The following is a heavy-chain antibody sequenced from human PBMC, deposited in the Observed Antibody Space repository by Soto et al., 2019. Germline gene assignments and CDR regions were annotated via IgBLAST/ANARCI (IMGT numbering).Heavy chain of an antibody. CDR3: ARGSGWYPPFDY. D-gene: IGHD6-19*01. V-gene: IGHV1-3*05. J-gene: IGHJ4*02. CDR2: INAGNGNT. CDR1: GYTFTSYA. Sequence: QVQLVQSGAEEKKPGASVKVSCKASGYTFTSYAMHWVRQAPGQRLEWMGWINAGNGNTKYSQKFQGRVTITRDTSASKAYMELSSLRSEDTAVYYCARGSGWYPPFDYWGQGTLVTVSS.